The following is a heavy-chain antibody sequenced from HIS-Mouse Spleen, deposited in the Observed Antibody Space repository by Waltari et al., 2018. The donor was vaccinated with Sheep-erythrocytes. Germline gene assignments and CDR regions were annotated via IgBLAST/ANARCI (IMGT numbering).Heavy chain of an antibody. CDR1: GYSISSGYY. CDR2: IYHSGST. Sequence: QVQLQESGPGLVKPSETLSLTCTVSGYSISSGYYWGWIRQPPGKGLEWIGSIYHSGSTYYNSSLKSRVTISVDTSKNQFSLKLSSVTAADTAVYYCARDLGYDILTGYYSDAFDIWGQGTMVTVSS. J-gene: IGHJ3*02. V-gene: IGHV4-38-2*02. D-gene: IGHD3-9*01. CDR3: ARDLGYDILTGYYSDAFDI.